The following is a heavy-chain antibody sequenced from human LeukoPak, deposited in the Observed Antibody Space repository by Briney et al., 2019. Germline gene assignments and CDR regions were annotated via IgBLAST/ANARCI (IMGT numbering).Heavy chain of an antibody. CDR1: GFTFSSYS. CDR2: ISSSSSTI. J-gene: IGHJ4*02. CDR3: ARDYDFWSGYYTGLLDY. D-gene: IGHD3-3*01. Sequence: GGSLRLSCAASGFTFSSYSMIWVRQAPGKGLEWVSYISSSSSTIYYADSVKGRFTISRDNAKNSLYLQMNSLRAEDTAVYYCARDYDFWSGYYTGLLDYWGQGTLVTVSS. V-gene: IGHV3-48*01.